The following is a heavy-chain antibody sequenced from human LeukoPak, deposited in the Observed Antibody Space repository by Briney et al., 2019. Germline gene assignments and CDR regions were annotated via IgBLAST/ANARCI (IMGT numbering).Heavy chain of an antibody. V-gene: IGHV3-30-3*01. D-gene: IGHD4-23*01. CDR2: ISYDGSNK. Sequence: GGSLRLSCAASGFTFSSYAMHWVRQAPGKGLEWVAVISYDGSNKYYADSVKGRFTISRDNSKNTLYLQMNSLRSDDTAVYYCARVWSTTVVTPVYYWGQGTLVTVSS. J-gene: IGHJ4*02. CDR3: ARVWSTTVVTPVYY. CDR1: GFTFSSYA.